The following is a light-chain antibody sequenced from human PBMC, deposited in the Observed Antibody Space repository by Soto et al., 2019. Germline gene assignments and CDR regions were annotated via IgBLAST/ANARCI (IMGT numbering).Light chain of an antibody. CDR2: EVS. CDR1: SSDVGSYNL. CDR3: SSYTSSSTRV. V-gene: IGLV2-14*02. J-gene: IGLJ1*01. Sequence: QSVLTQPASVSGSPGQSITISCTGTSSDVGSYNLVSWYQQHPGKAPKLMIYEVSNRPSGVSNRFSGSKSGNTASLTISGLQAEDDADYYCSSYTSSSTRVFGTGTKVTVL.